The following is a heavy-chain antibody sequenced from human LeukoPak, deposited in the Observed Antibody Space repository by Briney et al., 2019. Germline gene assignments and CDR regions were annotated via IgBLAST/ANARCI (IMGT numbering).Heavy chain of an antibody. CDR2: IYPGDCDT. CDR3: ARRVLSDAFDI. D-gene: IGHD3-16*01. V-gene: IGHV5-51*01. Sequence: GESLQISCKGSGYSFTTYWIGWGRRMPGKGLEWMGIIYPGDCDTRYSPSFQGQVTISADKSISTAYLQWTSLKASDTAMYYCARRVLSDAFDIWGQGTMVTVSS. CDR1: GYSFTTYW. J-gene: IGHJ3*02.